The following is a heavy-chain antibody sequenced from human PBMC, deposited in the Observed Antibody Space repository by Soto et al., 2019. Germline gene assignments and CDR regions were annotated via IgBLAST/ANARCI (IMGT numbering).Heavy chain of an antibody. CDR3: ARDAGGRDYYDSSGYYLDY. V-gene: IGHV1-2*02. CDR1: GYTFTGYY. Sequence: ASVKVSCKAPGYTFTGYYMHWVRQAPGQGLEWMGWINPNSGGTNYAQKFQGRVTMTRDTSISTAYMELSRLRSDDTAVYYCARDAGGRDYYDSSGYYLDYWGQGTLVTVSS. J-gene: IGHJ4*02. CDR2: INPNSGGT. D-gene: IGHD3-22*01.